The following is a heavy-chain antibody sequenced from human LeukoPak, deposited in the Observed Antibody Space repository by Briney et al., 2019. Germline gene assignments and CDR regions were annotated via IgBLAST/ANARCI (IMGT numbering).Heavy chain of an antibody. CDR1: GFTFSNSG. CDR3: AKDRTSSPGAY. V-gene: IGHV3-23*01. Sequence: PGGSLRLSCAASGFTFSNSGMSWARQAPGKGLEWVSGISGSGGNTYYAESVKGRFTISRDNSKNTLYLQMNSLRVEDTAVYYCAKDRTSSPGAYWGQGTLVTVSS. D-gene: IGHD6-6*01. J-gene: IGHJ4*02. CDR2: ISGSGGNT.